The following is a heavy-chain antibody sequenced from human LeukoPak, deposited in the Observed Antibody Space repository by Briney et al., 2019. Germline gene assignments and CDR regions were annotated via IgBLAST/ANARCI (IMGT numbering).Heavy chain of an antibody. CDR1: VGSISSHY. J-gene: IGHJ3*02. D-gene: IGHD2-8*02. CDR2: VHYSGST. CDR3: AREYWGDGAFDI. V-gene: IGHV4-59*11. Sequence: SETLSLTCTVSVGSISSHYWSWIRQPQWKGLEWIGYVHYSGSTNYNPSLTSRVTISVDTSKNQFFLKLSSVTAADTAVYYCAREYWGDGAFDIWGQGTMVTVSS.